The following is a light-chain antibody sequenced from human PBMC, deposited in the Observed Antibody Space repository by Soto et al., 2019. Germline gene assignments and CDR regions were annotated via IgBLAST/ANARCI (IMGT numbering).Light chain of an antibody. V-gene: IGKV1-5*03. CDR1: QSISSW. J-gene: IGKJ4*01. Sequence: DIQMTQSPSTLSASVGDRVTITCRASQSISSWLAWYQQKPGKAPNLLIYKASTLESGVPSRVRGSGSGPKFTLPISRVQPADFATYSCQQYKSYPLPFGGGTKVDIK. CDR3: QQYKSYPLP. CDR2: KAS.